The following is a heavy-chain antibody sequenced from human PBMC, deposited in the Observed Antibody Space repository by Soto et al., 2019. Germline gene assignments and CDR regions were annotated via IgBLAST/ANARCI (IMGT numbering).Heavy chain of an antibody. D-gene: IGHD6-6*01. CDR2: IIPVFGPA. J-gene: IGHJ4*02. CDR1: GGTLKNSA. Sequence: GASVKVSCKASGGTLKNSAISWVRQAPGQGLEWMGGIIPVFGPALYTQKFQGRVTITADESTNTAFLDVSSLRSEDTAVYYCGRGGSSAKVDSWGPGTLVTVSS. CDR3: GRGGSSAKVDS. V-gene: IGHV1-69*13.